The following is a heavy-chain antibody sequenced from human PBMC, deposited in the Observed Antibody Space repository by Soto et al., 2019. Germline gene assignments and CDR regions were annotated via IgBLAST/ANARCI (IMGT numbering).Heavy chain of an antibody. CDR2: INHSGST. V-gene: IGHV4-34*01. CDR3: ARRPWLRDYVIRQWLALDY. CDR1: GGSFSGYC. Sequence: SETLSLTCAVYGGSFSGYCWSWIRQPPGKGLEWIGEINHSGSTNYNPSLKSRVTISVDTSKNQFSLKLSSVTAADTAVYYCARRPWLRDYVIRQWLALDYWGQGTLVTVSS. J-gene: IGHJ4*02. D-gene: IGHD6-19*01.